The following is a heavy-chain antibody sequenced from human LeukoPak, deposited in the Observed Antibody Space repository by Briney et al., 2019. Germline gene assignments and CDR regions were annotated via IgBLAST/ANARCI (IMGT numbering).Heavy chain of an antibody. CDR1: GGSISSYY. J-gene: IGHJ6*03. CDR2: INYNGNT. CDR3: ARSAYSGTYFTTFYYYMDV. D-gene: IGHD1-26*01. V-gene: IGHV4-59*01. Sequence: PSETLSLTCTVSGGSISSYYWNWIRQPPGKGLEWIGNINYNGNTNYNPSLKSRVTISVDTSKNQFSLRLNSVTTADTAVYYCARSAYSGTYFTTFYYYMDVWGKGTTVSVSS.